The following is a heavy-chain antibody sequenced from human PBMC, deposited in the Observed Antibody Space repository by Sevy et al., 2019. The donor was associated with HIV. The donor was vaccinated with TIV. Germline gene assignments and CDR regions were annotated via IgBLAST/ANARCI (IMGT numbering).Heavy chain of an antibody. CDR1: GGSVSSGSYY. Sequence: SETLSLTCTVSGGSVSSGSYYWSWIRQPPGKGREWIGYIYYSGSTNDNPSLKSRVTISVDTSKNQFSLKLSSVTAADTAVYYCARDVIVVVPAASSSYGMDVWGQGTTVTVSS. CDR2: IYYSGST. J-gene: IGHJ6*02. V-gene: IGHV4-61*01. CDR3: ARDVIVVVPAASSSYGMDV. D-gene: IGHD2-2*01.